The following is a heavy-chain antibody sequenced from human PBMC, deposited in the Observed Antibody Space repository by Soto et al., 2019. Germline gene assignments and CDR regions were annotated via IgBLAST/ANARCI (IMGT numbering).Heavy chain of an antibody. V-gene: IGHV1-69*02. CDR3: ARGGIAVAGTIDDAFDI. CDR1: GGTFSSYT. D-gene: IGHD6-19*01. J-gene: IGHJ3*02. CDR2: IIPILGIA. Sequence: QVQLVQSGAAVKKPGSSVKVSCKASGGTFSSYTISWVRQAPGQGLEWMGRIIPILGIANYAQKFQGRVTITADKSTSTAYMELSSLRSEDTAVYYCARGGIAVAGTIDDAFDIWGQGTMVTVSS.